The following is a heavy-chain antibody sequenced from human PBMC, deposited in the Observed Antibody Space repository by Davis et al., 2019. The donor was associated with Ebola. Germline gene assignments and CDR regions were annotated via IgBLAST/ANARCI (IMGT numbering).Heavy chain of an antibody. Sequence: GESLKISCAASGFTFSSYTMPWVRQAPGKGLEWVAVISYDGSNKYYADSVKGRFTISRDNSKNTLYLQMNSLRAEDTAVYYCAKEVVLMVYLEYYFDYWGQGTLVTVSS. CDR1: GFTFSSYT. CDR3: AKEVVLMVYLEYYFDY. D-gene: IGHD2-8*01. CDR2: ISYDGSNK. J-gene: IGHJ4*02. V-gene: IGHV3-30*18.